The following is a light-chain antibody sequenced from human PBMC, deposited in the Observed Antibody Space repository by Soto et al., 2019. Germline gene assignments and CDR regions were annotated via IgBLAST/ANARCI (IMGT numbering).Light chain of an antibody. CDR2: AAS. CDR3: QQSYSTPIT. V-gene: IGKV1-39*01. CDR1: QSTSSY. J-gene: IGKJ5*01. Sequence: IQISQSTSSLSAFVGEGVTXXCRASQSTSSYVNWDQQKPGKAPQVXRYAASSLQRRVPSRFSGSGAGADFTLTISSLQPEDFATYYCQQSYSTPITFGQGIRLDNK.